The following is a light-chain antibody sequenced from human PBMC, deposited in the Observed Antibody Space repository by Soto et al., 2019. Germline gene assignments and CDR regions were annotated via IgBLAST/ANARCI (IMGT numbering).Light chain of an antibody. Sequence: QSALTQPASVSGSLGQSITISCTGSSSDVGAYNYVSWYQQHPGKDPKVVIFEVTKRPSGVSSRFSGSKSGNTASLTVSGLQAEDEGNYYCSSYTYSSSVLFGGGTQLTVL. CDR1: SSDVGAYNY. CDR3: SSYTYSSSVL. V-gene: IGLV2-14*01. CDR2: EVT. J-gene: IGLJ2*01.